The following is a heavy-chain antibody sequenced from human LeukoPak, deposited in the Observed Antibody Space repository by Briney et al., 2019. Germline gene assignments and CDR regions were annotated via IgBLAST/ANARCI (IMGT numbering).Heavy chain of an antibody. CDR2: IYHSGSA. V-gene: IGHV4-59*08. Sequence: SETLSLTCTVSGDSISSYSWSWIRQPPGEGLEWIGYIYHSGSANYSPSLKSRLTMSADTSKNQFSLKLSSVTAADTAVYYCARRYCSGGYCYSDYWGQGTLVTGSS. CDR1: GDSISSYS. J-gene: IGHJ4*02. CDR3: ARRYCSGGYCYSDY. D-gene: IGHD2-15*01.